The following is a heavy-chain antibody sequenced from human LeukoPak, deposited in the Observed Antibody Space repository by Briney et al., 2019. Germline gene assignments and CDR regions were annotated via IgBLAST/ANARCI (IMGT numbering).Heavy chain of an antibody. CDR2: IYTSGST. CDR1: GGSISSYY. Sequence: SETLSLTCTVSGGSISSYYWSWIRQPAGKGLEWIGRIYTSGSTNYNPSLKSRVTMSVDTSKNQFSLKLSSVTAADTAVYYCAREGAGFDSSGYLYNWFDPWGQGTLVTVSS. V-gene: IGHV4-4*07. J-gene: IGHJ5*02. D-gene: IGHD3-22*01. CDR3: AREGAGFDSSGYLYNWFDP.